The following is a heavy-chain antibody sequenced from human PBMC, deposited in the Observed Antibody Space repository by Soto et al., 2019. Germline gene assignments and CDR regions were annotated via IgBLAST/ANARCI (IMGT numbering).Heavy chain of an antibody. CDR2: INSDGSST. V-gene: IGHV3-74*01. D-gene: IGHD4-17*01. CDR3: ARTTVTTSGDY. CDR1: GFTFSSYW. Sequence: AGGSLRLSFAASGFTFSSYWMHWIRQAPGKGLVWVSRINSDGSSTSYADSVKGRFTISRDNAKNTLYLQMNSLRAEDTAVYYCARTTVTTSGDYWGQGTLVTVSS. J-gene: IGHJ4*02.